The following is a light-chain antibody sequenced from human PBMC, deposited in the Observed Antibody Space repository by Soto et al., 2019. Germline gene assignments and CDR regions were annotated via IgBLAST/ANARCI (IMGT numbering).Light chain of an antibody. J-gene: IGKJ5*01. CDR2: GGS. Sequence: EIVLTQSPGTLSLSPGERATLSCRASQSVSSNHLAWYQQKPGQAPRLLIYGGSSRATGIPVRFSGSGSGTDFTLTISSLQSEDFAVYYCQQYNNWPPITLGQGTRLEIK. V-gene: IGKV3D-15*01. CDR1: QSVSSN. CDR3: QQYNNWPPIT.